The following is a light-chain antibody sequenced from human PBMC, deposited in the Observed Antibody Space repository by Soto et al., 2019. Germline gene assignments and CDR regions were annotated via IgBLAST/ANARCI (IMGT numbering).Light chain of an antibody. Sequence: DIVMTQSPDSLAVSLGERATINCKSSQSVLYSSNNKNYLAWYQQRPGQPPKLLIYWASTRESGVPDRFSGRGSGKNFTLTINRLQAEDVAVYYCQQYYSTPPTFGQGTKLEIK. CDR1: QSVLYSSNNKNY. V-gene: IGKV4-1*01. CDR2: WAS. J-gene: IGKJ2*01. CDR3: QQYYSTPPT.